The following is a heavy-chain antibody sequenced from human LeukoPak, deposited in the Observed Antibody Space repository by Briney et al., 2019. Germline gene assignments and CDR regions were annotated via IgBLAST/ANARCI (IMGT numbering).Heavy chain of an antibody. D-gene: IGHD5-12*01. CDR2: IYYSGSS. V-gene: IGHV4-59*01. CDR3: ARDHGDRYSGYEGPIFDY. Sequence: SPTLALTCTVSGGSISSYYWSWIRQPPGKGLALIAHIYYSGSSNYNPSLKSRVTISVDTSKNQSSLKLRPVTAAVTAPNCAARDHGDRYSGYEGPIFDYWGQGTLVTVSS. CDR1: GGSISSYY. J-gene: IGHJ4*02.